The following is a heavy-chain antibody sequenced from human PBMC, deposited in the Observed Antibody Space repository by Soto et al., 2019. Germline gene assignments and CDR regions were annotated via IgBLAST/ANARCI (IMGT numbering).Heavy chain of an antibody. V-gene: IGHV1-69*01. Sequence: QVQLVQSGAEVKKPGSSVKVSCQASGGTFNNFAFTWVRQAPGQGLEWLGGIMPVFHTTNIAQTFQDRITVTADDFTTTVYMEMTCLRYDDTAVYYCATATISPVSATLYHYVMDVWGQGTTVTVSS. CDR2: IMPVFHTT. CDR3: ATATISPVSATLYHYVMDV. CDR1: GGTFNNFA. D-gene: IGHD3-16*01. J-gene: IGHJ6*02.